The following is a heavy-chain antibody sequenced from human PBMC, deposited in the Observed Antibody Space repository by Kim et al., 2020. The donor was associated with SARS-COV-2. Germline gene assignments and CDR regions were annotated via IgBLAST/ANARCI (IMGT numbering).Heavy chain of an antibody. V-gene: IGHV4-34*01. CDR1: GGSFSGYY. CDR3: ARGRGSGWYESY. J-gene: IGHJ4*02. CDR2: INHSGST. D-gene: IGHD6-19*01. Sequence: SETLSLTCAVYGGSFSGYYWSWIRQPPGKGLEWIGEINHSGSTNYNPSLKSRVTISVDTSKNQFSLKLSSVTAADTAVYYCARGRGSGWYESYWGQGTLVTVSS.